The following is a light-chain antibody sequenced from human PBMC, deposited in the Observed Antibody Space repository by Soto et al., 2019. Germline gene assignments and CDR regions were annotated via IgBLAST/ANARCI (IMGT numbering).Light chain of an antibody. V-gene: IGLV2-8*01. CDR2: EVT. CDR1: SSDVGGYNC. Sequence: QSALTQPPSASGSPGQSVTISCTGTSSDVGGYNCVSWYQQHPGKAPKLMIYEVTKRPSGVPDRFSGSKSDNTASLTVSGLQAEDEADYYCSSYAGSNTVIFGGGTKLTV. CDR3: SSYAGSNTVI. J-gene: IGLJ2*01.